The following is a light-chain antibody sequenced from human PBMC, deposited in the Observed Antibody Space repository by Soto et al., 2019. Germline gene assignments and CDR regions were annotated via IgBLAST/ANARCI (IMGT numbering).Light chain of an antibody. J-gene: IGLJ1*01. CDR2: DVS. CDR1: RSDVGGYNY. V-gene: IGLV2-14*01. CDR3: SSYTSSSDLDV. Sequence: QSVLTQPASVSGSPGQSITISCTGTRSDVGGYNYVSWYQQHPGKAPKLMIYDVSNRPSGVSNRFSGSKSGNTASQTISGLQAEDEADYYCSSYTSSSDLDVFGTGTKVTVL.